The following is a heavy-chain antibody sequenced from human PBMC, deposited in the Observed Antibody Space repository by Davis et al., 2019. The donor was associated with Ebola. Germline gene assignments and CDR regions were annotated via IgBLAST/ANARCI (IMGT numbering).Heavy chain of an antibody. V-gene: IGHV3-21*01. CDR3: AWDSGIFGDYYFNS. CDR2: VNSPSNYI. CDR1: GFTFTSYT. Sequence: PGGSLRLSGAASGFTFTSYTMYWVRQAPGKGLEWVSSVNSPSNYIYYADSVKGRFTISRDNAKNSVYLKMNSLRAEDTAVYYCAWDSGIFGDYYFNSWGQGTLVTVSS. D-gene: IGHD3-10*02. J-gene: IGHJ4*02.